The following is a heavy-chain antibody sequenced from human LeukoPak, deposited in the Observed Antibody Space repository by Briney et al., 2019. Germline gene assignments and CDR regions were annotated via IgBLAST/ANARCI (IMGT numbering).Heavy chain of an antibody. V-gene: IGHV4-34*01. CDR3: ARGFDAHNAFDI. D-gene: IGHD3-9*01. CDR1: GGSFSGYY. CDR2: INHSGST. Sequence: SETLSLTCAVYGGSFSGYYWSWIRQPPGKGLEWIGEINHSGSTNYNPSLKSRVTISVDTSKNQFSLKLTSVTAADTAVYYCARGFDAHNAFDIWGQGTMVTVSS. J-gene: IGHJ3*02.